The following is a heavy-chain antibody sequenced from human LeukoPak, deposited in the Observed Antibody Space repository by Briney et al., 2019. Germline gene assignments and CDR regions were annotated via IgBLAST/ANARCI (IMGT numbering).Heavy chain of an antibody. Sequence: GGSLRLSCAASGFTFSSYSMNWVRQAPGKGLEWVSSISSSSSYIYYADSVKGRFTISRDNAKNTLYLQMNSLRAEDTAVYYCARDLRYCSSTSCSRFDPWGQGTLVAVSS. CDR3: ARDLRYCSSTSCSRFDP. J-gene: IGHJ5*02. CDR1: GFTFSSYS. CDR2: ISSSSSYI. D-gene: IGHD2-2*01. V-gene: IGHV3-21*01.